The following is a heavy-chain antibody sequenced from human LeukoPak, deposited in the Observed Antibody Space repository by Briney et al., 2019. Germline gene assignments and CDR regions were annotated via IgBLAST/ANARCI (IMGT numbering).Heavy chain of an antibody. Sequence: GGSLRLSCAASGFTFSTYAMTWVRQTPGKGLEWVSGISGSGHSTYYADSVKGRFTISRDNSKNTLYLQMSSLRAEDTAVYYCARSQDYSTYIFHFWGQGTLVTVSS. V-gene: IGHV3-23*01. CDR3: ARSQDYSTYIFHF. J-gene: IGHJ4*02. D-gene: IGHD4-11*01. CDR1: GFTFSTYA. CDR2: ISGSGHST.